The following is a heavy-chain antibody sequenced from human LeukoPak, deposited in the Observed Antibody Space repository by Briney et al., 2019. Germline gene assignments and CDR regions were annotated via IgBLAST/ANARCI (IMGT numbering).Heavy chain of an antibody. D-gene: IGHD6-13*01. V-gene: IGHV5-51*01. CDR2: IYPGDSET. Sequence: PGASLKISCKGSGYSFTSYWIAWVRQLPGKGLEWMGIIYPGDSETRYSPSFQGQVTISADKSISTAYLQWSSLKASDTAMYYCVRRIAVSATFDYWGQGTLVTVSS. J-gene: IGHJ4*02. CDR3: VRRIAVSATFDY. CDR1: GYSFTSYW.